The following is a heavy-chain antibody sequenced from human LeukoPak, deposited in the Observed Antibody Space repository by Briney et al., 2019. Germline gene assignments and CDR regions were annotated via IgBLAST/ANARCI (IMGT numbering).Heavy chain of an antibody. CDR3: ARVISHWGDY. CDR1: GYPFSSCA. Sequence: GGSLRLPCAASGYPFSSCAKSWPRQAPGKGLEWVSYISSSGSTICYADSVKGRFTFSRDNAKNSLYLPMNSLRAEDTAVYYCARVISHWGDYWGQGTLVTVSS. V-gene: IGHV3-11*01. D-gene: IGHD7-27*01. J-gene: IGHJ4*02. CDR2: ISSSGSTI.